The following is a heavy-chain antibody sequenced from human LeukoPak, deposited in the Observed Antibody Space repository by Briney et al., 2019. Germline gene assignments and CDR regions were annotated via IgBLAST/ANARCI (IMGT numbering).Heavy chain of an antibody. D-gene: IGHD2-2*01. V-gene: IGHV4-59*01. Sequence: PSETLSLTCTVSGGSISSYYWSWIRQPPGKGLEWIGYIYYSGSTNYNPSLKSRVTISVDTSKNQFSLKLSSVTAADTAVYYCASRSLGSKYYYGMDVWGQGTTVTVSS. J-gene: IGHJ6*02. CDR3: ASRSLGSKYYYGMDV. CDR2: IYYSGST. CDR1: GGSISSYY.